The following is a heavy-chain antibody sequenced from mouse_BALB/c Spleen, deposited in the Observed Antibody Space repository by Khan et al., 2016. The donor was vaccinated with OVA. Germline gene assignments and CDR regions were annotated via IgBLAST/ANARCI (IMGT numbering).Heavy chain of an antibody. CDR1: GFNIKDTY. J-gene: IGHJ4*01. V-gene: IGHV14-3*02. CDR2: IDPANGNT. Sequence: EVQLQQSGAELVKPGASVKLSCTASGFNIKDTYMHWVKQRPEQGLEWIGRIDPANGNTQYDPKFQGKATITADKSSNTAYLQLSSLTSEDTAVYYWALRGYIEDTYYRYAMDYWGQGTSVTVSS. D-gene: IGHD1-1*01. CDR3: ALRGYIEDTYYRYAMDY.